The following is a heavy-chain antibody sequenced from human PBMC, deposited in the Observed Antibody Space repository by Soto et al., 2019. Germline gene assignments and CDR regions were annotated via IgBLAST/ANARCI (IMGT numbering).Heavy chain of an antibody. CDR1: GYSFTSYW. CDR3: ARRLKTGYCSSTSCYNVMFDP. J-gene: IGHJ5*02. CDR2: IDPSDSYT. D-gene: IGHD2-2*01. Sequence: ESLKISCKGSGYSFTSYWISWVRQMPGKGLEWMGRIDPSDSYTNYSPSFQGHVTISADKSISTAYLQWSSLKASDTAMYYCARRLKTGYCSSTSCYNVMFDPWGQGTLVTVSS. V-gene: IGHV5-10-1*01.